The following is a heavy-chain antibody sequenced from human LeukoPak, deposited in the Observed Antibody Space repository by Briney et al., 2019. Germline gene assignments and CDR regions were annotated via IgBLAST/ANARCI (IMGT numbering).Heavy chain of an antibody. CDR3: ARDLATVTEGYYYYGMDV. Sequence: PGRSLRLSCAASGFTFSSYGMHWVRQAPGKGLEWVAVIWYDGSNKYYADSVKGRFTISRDNSKNTLYLQMNRLRAEDTAVYYCARDLATVTEGYYYYGMDVWGQGTTVTVSS. CDR1: GFTFSSYG. D-gene: IGHD4-17*01. CDR2: IWYDGSNK. J-gene: IGHJ6*02. V-gene: IGHV3-33*01.